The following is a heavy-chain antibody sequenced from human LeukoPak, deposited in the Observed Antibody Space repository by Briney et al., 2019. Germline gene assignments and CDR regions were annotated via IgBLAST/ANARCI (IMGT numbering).Heavy chain of an antibody. CDR3: ARDQIVVPAAMQD. D-gene: IGHD2-2*01. CDR1: GGTFSSYA. Sequence: SVKVSCKASGGTFSSYAISWVRQAPGQGLEWMGGIIPIFGTANYAQKFQGRVTITADESTSTAYMELSSLRSEDTAVYCCARDQIVVPAAMQDWGQGTLVTVSS. V-gene: IGHV1-69*13. CDR2: IIPIFGTA. J-gene: IGHJ4*02.